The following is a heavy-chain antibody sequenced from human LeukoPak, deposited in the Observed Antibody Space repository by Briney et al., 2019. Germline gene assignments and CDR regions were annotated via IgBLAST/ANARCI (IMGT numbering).Heavy chain of an antibody. CDR1: GYTFTSYG. D-gene: IGHD2-2*01. J-gene: IGHJ3*02. CDR2: ISAYNGNT. Sequence: GASVKVSCKASGYTFTSYGISWVRQAPGQGLEWMGWISAYNGNTNYAQKLQGRVTMTTDTSTSTAYMELRSLRSDDTAVYYCARKDIVVVPADAFDIWGQGTMVTVSS. V-gene: IGHV1-18*01. CDR3: ARKDIVVVPADAFDI.